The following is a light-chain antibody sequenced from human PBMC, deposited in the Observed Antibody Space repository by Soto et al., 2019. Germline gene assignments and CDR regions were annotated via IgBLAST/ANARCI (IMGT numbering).Light chain of an antibody. Sequence: DIQMTQSPSTLSPSVGDRVTITCRASRSISDWLAWYQQKPGKAPKLLLFDASSLKSGVPSRFSGGGSGTEFTSTISGLQPDDVETYYCIKYSSHPWTSGQGTKVEIK. V-gene: IGKV1-5*01. CDR1: RSISDW. CDR3: IKYSSHPWT. CDR2: DAS. J-gene: IGKJ1*01.